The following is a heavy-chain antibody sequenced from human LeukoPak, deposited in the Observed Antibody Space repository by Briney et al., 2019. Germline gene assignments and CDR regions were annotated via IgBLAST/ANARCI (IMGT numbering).Heavy chain of an antibody. CDR1: GYSFTSYW. CDR3: ARLVTTRTARKVGTYYFDY. D-gene: IGHD5-18*01. Sequence: GESLKISCKGSGYSFTSYWIGWVRQMPGKGLEWMGIIYPGDSDTRYSPSFQGQVTISADKSISTAYLQWSSLKASDTAMYYCARLVTTRTARKVGTYYFDYWGQGTLVTVSS. CDR2: IYPGDSDT. V-gene: IGHV5-51*01. J-gene: IGHJ4*02.